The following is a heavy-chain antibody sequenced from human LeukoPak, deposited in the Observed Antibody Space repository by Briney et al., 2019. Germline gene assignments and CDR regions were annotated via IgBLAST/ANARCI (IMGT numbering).Heavy chain of an antibody. J-gene: IGHJ4*02. CDR1: GGSISSYY. D-gene: IGHD6-13*01. Sequence: SETLSLTCTVSGGSISSYYWAWIRQSAGKGLDWIGRVDTSGSTKYNPSLRSRVGMSTDTSRSLLSLRLSSVAAADTAVYYCVAYGDSWFEYWGQGALVTVSS. CDR2: VDTSGST. CDR3: VAYGDSWFEY. V-gene: IGHV4-4*07.